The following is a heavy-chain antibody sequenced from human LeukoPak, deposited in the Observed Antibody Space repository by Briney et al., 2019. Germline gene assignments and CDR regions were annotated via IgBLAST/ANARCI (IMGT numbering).Heavy chain of an antibody. J-gene: IGHJ4*02. CDR2: IENSTWLGYK. CDR3: ARGVYGAFFDH. Sequence: PSETLSLTCTVSGDSLRSYYWSWVRQPPGKGLEWIAYIENSTWLGYKSYIECKPSLKSRVAISVGPSKNQISLKMTSLTPADTAVYYCARGVYGAFFDHWGPGTLVTVSS. CDR1: GDSLRSYY. D-gene: IGHD4-17*01. V-gene: IGHV4-59*01.